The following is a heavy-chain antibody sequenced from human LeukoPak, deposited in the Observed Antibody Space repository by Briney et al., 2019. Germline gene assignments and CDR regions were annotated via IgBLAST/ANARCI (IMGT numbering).Heavy chain of an antibody. CDR1: GFTFSSYS. Sequence: KTGGSLRLSCAASGFTFSSYSMNWVRQAPGKGLEWVSSISSSSSYIYYADSVKGRFTISRDNAKNSLYLQMNSLRAEDTAVYYCARVSQQGVDYWGQGTLVTVSS. D-gene: IGHD1/OR15-1a*01. CDR3: ARVSQQGVDY. V-gene: IGHV3-21*01. J-gene: IGHJ4*02. CDR2: ISSSSSYI.